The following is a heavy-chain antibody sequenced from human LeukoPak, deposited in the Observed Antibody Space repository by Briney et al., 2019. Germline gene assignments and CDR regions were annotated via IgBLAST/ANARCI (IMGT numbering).Heavy chain of an antibody. CDR1: GFTFRSYG. V-gene: IGHV3-30*18. J-gene: IGHJ4*02. CDR3: AKDLSNWNDVTSPDY. CDR2: ISFDGSNK. Sequence: QPGGSLRLSCAASGFTFRSYGMHWVRQAPDKGLEWASFISFDGSNKYYAYSVKGRFTISRDNSKNTLYLQMNSLRSEDTALYYCAKDLSNWNDVTSPDYWGQGTLVTVSS. D-gene: IGHD1-1*01.